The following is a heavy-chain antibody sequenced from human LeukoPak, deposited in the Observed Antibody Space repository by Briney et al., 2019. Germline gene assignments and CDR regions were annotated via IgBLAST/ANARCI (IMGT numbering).Heavy chain of an antibody. CDR3: ATGITMVRGVMCRSYCNWFDP. J-gene: IGHJ5*02. Sequence: SETLSLTCAVSDGSLSGYSWSWIRQPAGKGLEWIGRIYTSGSTNYNPSLKSRVTMSADTSKNHFSLKLSSVTAADTAVYYCATGITMVRGVMCRSYCNWFDPWGQGTLVTVSS. D-gene: IGHD3-10*01. CDR2: IYTSGST. V-gene: IGHV4-4*07. CDR1: DGSLSGYS.